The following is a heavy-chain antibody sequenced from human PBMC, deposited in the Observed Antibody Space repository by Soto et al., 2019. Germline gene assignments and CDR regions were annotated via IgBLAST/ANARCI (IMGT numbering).Heavy chain of an antibody. CDR3: ARTQSYNWFDI. CDR2: IYYSGST. V-gene: IGHV4-31*02. J-gene: IGHJ5*02. Sequence: QHPGKGLEWIAYIYYSGSTYYNPSLKSRVTISVDTSKNQFSLKLSSVTAADTAGYYCARTQSYNWFDIWGQGTLLTV.